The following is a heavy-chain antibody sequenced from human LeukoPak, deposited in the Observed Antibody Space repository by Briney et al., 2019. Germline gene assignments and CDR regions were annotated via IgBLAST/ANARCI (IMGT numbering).Heavy chain of an antibody. Sequence: PSQTLSLTCTVSGGSISSGGYSWSWIRQHPGKGLEWIGYTYYSGSTYYNPSLKSRVTISVDTSKNQFFLKLTSVTAADTAVYYCARDSPYCTGTCYGGIDYWGQGALVTVSS. D-gene: IGHD2-8*02. CDR1: GGSISSGGYS. V-gene: IGHV4-31*03. CDR2: TYYSGST. J-gene: IGHJ4*02. CDR3: ARDSPYCTGTCYGGIDY.